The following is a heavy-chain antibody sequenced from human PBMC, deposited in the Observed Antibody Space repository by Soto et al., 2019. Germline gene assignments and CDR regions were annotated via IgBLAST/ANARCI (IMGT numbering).Heavy chain of an antibody. CDR3: ARHAYYYDS. CDR2: IYNSGST. CDR1: GGYISGGYYS. J-gene: IGHJ4*02. Sequence: SETLSLTCAVSGGYISGGYYSWSWIRQPPGKGLEWIGFIYNSGSTYYNSSLKSRVTISVDRSKNHFFLNLTSVTAADTAVYYCARHAYYYDSWGQGTLVTVSS. V-gene: IGHV4-30-2*01. D-gene: IGHD3-22*01.